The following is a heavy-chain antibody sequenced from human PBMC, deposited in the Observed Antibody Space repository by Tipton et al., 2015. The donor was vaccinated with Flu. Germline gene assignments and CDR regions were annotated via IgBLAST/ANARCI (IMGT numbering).Heavy chain of an antibody. Sequence: SGFTFSSYEMNWVRQAPGKGLEWVSYISSSGSTIFYADSVKGRFTISRDNAKNSLYLQLNSLRAEDTALYYCATLTGDDYWGQGDVVTVSS. CDR1: GFTFSSYE. V-gene: IGHV3-48*03. D-gene: IGHD7-27*01. J-gene: IGHJ4*02. CDR2: ISSSGSTI. CDR3: ATLTGDDY.